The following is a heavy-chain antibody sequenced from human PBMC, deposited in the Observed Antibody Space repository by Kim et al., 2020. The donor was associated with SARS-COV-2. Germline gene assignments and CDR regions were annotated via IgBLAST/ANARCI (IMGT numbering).Heavy chain of an antibody. CDR3: ARGPVVSPQNWYFGL. Sequence: SETLSLTCTVSGGSISSYYWSWIRQPPGKGLEWIGYIYYSGSTNYNPALKSRVTISVDTSKNQFSLKLSSVTAADTAVYYCARGPVVSPQNWYFGLWGRGPLVTVSS. CDR1: GGSISSYY. J-gene: IGHJ2*01. D-gene: IGHD2-15*01. V-gene: IGHV4-59*13. CDR2: IYYSGST.